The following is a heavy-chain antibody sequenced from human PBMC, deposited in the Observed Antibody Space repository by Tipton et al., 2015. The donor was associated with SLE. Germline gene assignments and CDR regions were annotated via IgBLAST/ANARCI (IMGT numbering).Heavy chain of an antibody. J-gene: IGHJ4*02. Sequence: GHVTISADKSISTAYLQWSSLRAEDTAVYFCARAPAHCGGDCNFDYWGQGTLVTVSS. D-gene: IGHD2-21*02. V-gene: IGHV5-10-1*01. CDR3: ARAPAHCGGDCNFDY.